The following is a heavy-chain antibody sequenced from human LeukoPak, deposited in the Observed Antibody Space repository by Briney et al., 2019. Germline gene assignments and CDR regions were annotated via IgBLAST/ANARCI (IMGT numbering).Heavy chain of an antibody. CDR3: ARDKGPYYFDQ. CDR2: IWNDGSQK. J-gene: IGHJ4*02. CDR1: GFTFSSYV. V-gene: IGHV3-33*01. Sequence: PGGSLRLSCAASGFTFSSYVMHWVRQAPGKGLEWVAVIWNDGSQKYYADSVKGRFTISRDNSKNTLYLQMNSLRAEDTAVYHCARDKGPYYFDQWGQGTLLTVSS.